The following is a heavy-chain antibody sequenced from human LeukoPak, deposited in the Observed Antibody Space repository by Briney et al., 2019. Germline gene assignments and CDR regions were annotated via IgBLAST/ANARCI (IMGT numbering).Heavy chain of an antibody. V-gene: IGHV3-48*03. CDR2: ISSSGSTI. J-gene: IGHJ4*02. CDR1: GFTFSSYE. D-gene: IGHD3-10*01. Sequence: PGGSLRLSCAASGFTFSSYEMNWVRQAPGKGLEWASYISSSGSTIYYADSVKGRFTISRDNAKNSLYLQMNSLRAEDTAVYYCATLAPVLLWFGESDYWGQGTLVTVSS. CDR3: ATLAPVLLWFGESDY.